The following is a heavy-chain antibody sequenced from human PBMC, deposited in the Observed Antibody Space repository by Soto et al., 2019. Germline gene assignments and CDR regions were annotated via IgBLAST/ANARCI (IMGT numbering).Heavy chain of an antibody. CDR3: AKGYWAYSSCWDAYFQH. D-gene: IGHD6-19*01. J-gene: IGHJ1*01. V-gene: IGHV3-9*01. CDR2: ISWNSGSI. CDR1: GFTFDDYA. Sequence: EVQLVESGGGLVQPGRSLRLSCAASGFTFDDYAMPWVRQDPGKGLEWVSGISWNSGSIGYADSVKGRFTISRDTAKNSLYLQMNSLRAEDTALYYCAKGYWAYSSCWDAYFQHWGQGTLVTVSS.